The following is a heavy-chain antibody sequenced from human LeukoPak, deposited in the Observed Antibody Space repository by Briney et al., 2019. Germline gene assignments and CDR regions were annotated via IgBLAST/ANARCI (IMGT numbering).Heavy chain of an antibody. CDR1: GFTFSSYW. Sequence: GGSLRLSCAASGFTFSSYWMSWVRQDPGKGLEWVSAISGSGDSTYYADSVKGRFTISRDNSKNTFYLQMNSLRAEDTAIYYCATRIVTTVGFDNWGQGTLVTVSS. CDR2: ISGSGDST. J-gene: IGHJ4*02. D-gene: IGHD4-17*01. CDR3: ATRIVTTVGFDN. V-gene: IGHV3-23*01.